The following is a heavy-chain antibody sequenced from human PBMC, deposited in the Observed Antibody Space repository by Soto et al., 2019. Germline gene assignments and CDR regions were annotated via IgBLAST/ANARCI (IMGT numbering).Heavy chain of an antibody. Sequence: LKISCNDSGYSFTSYWIGWVRQMPGKGLEWMGIIYPGDSDTRYSPSFQGQVTISADKSISTAYLQWSSLKASDTAMYYCARQGSSGWYSNWFDPWGQETLVTVSS. D-gene: IGHD6-19*01. J-gene: IGHJ5*02. CDR1: GYSFTSYW. CDR3: ARQGSSGWYSNWFDP. V-gene: IGHV5-51*01. CDR2: IYPGDSDT.